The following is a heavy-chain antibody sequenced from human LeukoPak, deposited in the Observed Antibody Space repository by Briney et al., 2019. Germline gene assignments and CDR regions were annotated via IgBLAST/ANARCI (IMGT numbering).Heavy chain of an antibody. Sequence: PGGSLRLSCAASGFTFSSHAMGWVRQAPGKGLEWVSSITGSGGSTYYGDSVKGRFTISRDNSKNTLYLQMNSLRAEDTALYYCAKDSSGYLWGQGTLVTVSS. CDR3: AKDSSGYL. CDR2: ITGSGGST. J-gene: IGHJ4*02. V-gene: IGHV3-23*01. CDR1: GFTFSSHA. D-gene: IGHD3-22*01.